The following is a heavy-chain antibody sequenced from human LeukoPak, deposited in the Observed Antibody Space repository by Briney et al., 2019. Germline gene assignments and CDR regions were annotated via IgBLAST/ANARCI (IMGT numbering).Heavy chain of an antibody. CDR1: GFTFSSHA. V-gene: IGHV3-23*01. CDR2: IGSGGVDT. Sequence: GGSLRLSCAASGFTFSSHALTWVRQAPGKGLEWVSGIGSGGVDTHYADSVKGRFTISRDNSKNTLYLQMNSLRAEDTAVYYCARPTITTAGTRWFDPWGQGTLVTVSS. CDR3: ARPTITTAGTRWFDP. D-gene: IGHD6-13*01. J-gene: IGHJ5*02.